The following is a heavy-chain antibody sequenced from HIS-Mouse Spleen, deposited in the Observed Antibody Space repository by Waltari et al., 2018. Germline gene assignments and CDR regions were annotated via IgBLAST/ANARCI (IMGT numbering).Heavy chain of an antibody. V-gene: IGHV4-39*07. CDR1: GGSISSSSYY. J-gene: IGHJ2*01. CDR2: IYYSVST. CDR3: AREIPYSSSWYDWYFDL. Sequence: QLQLQESGPGLGKPSETLSLTCTVSGGSISSSSYYWGWIRQPPGKGLEWIGRIYYSVSTYSNPSLKRRVTRSVDTSKNQFSLKLSSGTAADTAVYYCAREIPYSSSWYDWYFDLWGRGTLVTVSS. D-gene: IGHD6-13*01.